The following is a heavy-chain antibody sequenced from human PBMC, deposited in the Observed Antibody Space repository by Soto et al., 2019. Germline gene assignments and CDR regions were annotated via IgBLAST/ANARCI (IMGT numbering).Heavy chain of an antibody. CDR1: GGTFSDHA. CDR3: ARDVQVNYFDNTYHYYAMDV. Sequence: QVQLVQSGTEVKMPGSSVKVSCKAFGGTFSDHAVSWVRQAPGQGLEWMGVINPFFKGTIYAQKFQGRLTITADDSTSTAYMDLYSLISEDTAVYYCARDVQVNYFDNTYHYYAMDVWGQGTTVIVSS. D-gene: IGHD3-9*01. J-gene: IGHJ6*02. V-gene: IGHV1-69*01. CDR2: INPFFKGT.